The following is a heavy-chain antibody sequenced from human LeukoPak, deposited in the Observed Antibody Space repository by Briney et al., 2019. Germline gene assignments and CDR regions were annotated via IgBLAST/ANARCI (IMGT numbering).Heavy chain of an antibody. J-gene: IGHJ4*02. CDR2: INPNSGGT. CDR1: GYTFTGYY. V-gene: IGHV1-2*02. CDR3: ARDPGYSSGWSYFDY. D-gene: IGHD6-19*01. Sequence: ASVKVSCKASGYTFTGYYMHWVRQAPGQGLEWMGWINPNSGGTNYAQKFQGRVTMTRDTSISTAYMELSRLRSDDTAVYYCARDPGYSSGWSYFDYCGQGTLVTVSS.